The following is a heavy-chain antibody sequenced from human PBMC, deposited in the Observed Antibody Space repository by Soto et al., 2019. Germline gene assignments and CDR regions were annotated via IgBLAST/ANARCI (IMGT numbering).Heavy chain of an antibody. CDR2: IWYDGSNK. Sequence: QVQLVESGGGVVQPGRSLRLSCAASGFTFSSYGMHWVRQAPGKVLEWVAVIWYDGSNKYYADSVKGRFTISRDNSKNTLNLQMNSMRAEDTAVYYCARESGYSYGLLDYWGQGTLVTVSS. CDR3: ARESGYSYGLLDY. V-gene: IGHV3-33*01. D-gene: IGHD5-18*01. J-gene: IGHJ4*02. CDR1: GFTFSSYG.